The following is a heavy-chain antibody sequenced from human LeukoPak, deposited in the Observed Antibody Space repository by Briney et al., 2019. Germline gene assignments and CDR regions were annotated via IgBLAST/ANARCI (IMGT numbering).Heavy chain of an antibody. CDR3: ASEQWLKRGGVYYYYGMAV. J-gene: IGHJ6*02. CDR1: GFSSYD. CDR2: MNPNSGNT. D-gene: IGHD6-19*01. V-gene: IGHV1-8*01. Sequence: ASVKVSCKASGFSSYDINWVRQATGQGLEWMGWMNPNSGNTGYAQKFQGRVTMTRNTSISTAYMELNSLRSEDTAVYYCASEQWLKRGGVYYYYGMAVWGQGTTVTVSS.